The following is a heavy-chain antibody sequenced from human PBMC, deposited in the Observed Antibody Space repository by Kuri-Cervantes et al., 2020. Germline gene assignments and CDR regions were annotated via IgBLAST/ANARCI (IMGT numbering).Heavy chain of an antibody. CDR1: GLIFSNYG. D-gene: IGHD3-22*01. CDR3: AKDEGGSSGYYYPYYYYYYGMDV. J-gene: IGHJ6*02. CDR2: ISDDASTT. Sequence: GESLKISCAASGLIFSNYGMHWVRQAPGKGLEWVAVISDDASTTYYADSVKGRFTISRDNSKNTLYLQMNSLRAEDTAVYYCAKDEGGSSGYYYPYYYYYYGMDVWGQGTTVTVSS. V-gene: IGHV3-30*18.